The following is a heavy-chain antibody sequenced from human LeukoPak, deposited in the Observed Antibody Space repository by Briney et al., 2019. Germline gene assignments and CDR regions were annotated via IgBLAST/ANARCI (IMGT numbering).Heavy chain of an antibody. J-gene: IGHJ6*02. V-gene: IGHV3-74*01. Sequence: PGGSLRLSCAASGFTFSSHWMHWVRQAPGKGLVWVSRINSDGGDTSYADSVKGRFTISRDNAKNTLYLQMNSLRAEDTAVYYCTRDRRYGGMDVWGQGTTVTVSS. CDR3: TRDRRYGGMDV. CDR1: GFTFSSHW. CDR2: INSDGGDT. D-gene: IGHD3-9*01.